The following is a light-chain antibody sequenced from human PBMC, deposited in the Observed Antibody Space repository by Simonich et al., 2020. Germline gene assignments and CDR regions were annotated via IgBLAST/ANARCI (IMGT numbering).Light chain of an antibody. CDR2: GAS. CDR1: QSVSSY. V-gene: IGKV3-15*01. J-gene: IGKJ2*01. Sequence: EIVLTQSPATLSLSPGERATLSCRASQSVSSYLAWYQQKPGQAPRLLIYGASTRATGIPASFSGSGSGTEFTLTISSMQSEDFAVYYCQQYNNWPPGTFGQGTKLEIK. CDR3: QQYNNWPPGT.